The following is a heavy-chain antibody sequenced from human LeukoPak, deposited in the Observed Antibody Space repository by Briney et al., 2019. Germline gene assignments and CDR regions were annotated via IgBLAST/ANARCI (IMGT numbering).Heavy chain of an antibody. D-gene: IGHD3-10*01. Sequence: ASVKVSCKASGGTFSSYAISWVRQPPGQGLEWMGGIIPIFGTANYAQKFQGRVTITADESTSTAYMELSSLRSEDTAVYYCARVVRFGELYYFDYWGQGTLVTVSS. CDR2: IIPIFGTA. CDR3: ARVVRFGELYYFDY. V-gene: IGHV1-69*13. CDR1: GGTFSSYA. J-gene: IGHJ4*02.